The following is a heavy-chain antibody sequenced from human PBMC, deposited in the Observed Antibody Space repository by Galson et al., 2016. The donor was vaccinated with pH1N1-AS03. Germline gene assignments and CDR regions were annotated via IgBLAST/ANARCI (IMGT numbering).Heavy chain of an antibody. J-gene: IGHJ4*02. CDR1: GYSFTSHW. V-gene: IGHV5-51*01. CDR2: IYPGDSDI. D-gene: IGHD6-6*01. CDR3: ARRAGYTSSWSYFDT. Sequence: QSGAEVKKPGESLKISCQGFGYSFTSHWIAWVRQMPGKGPEWMGSIYPGDSDIRYSPSFQGQVTISADTSAYLQWTSLKASDTAIYYRARRAGYTSSWSYFDTWGQGTLVTVSS.